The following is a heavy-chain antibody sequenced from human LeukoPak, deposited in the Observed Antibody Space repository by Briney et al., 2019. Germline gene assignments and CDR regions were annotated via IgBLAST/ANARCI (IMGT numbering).Heavy chain of an antibody. D-gene: IGHD6-19*01. J-gene: IGHJ3*02. CDR2: IWYDGSNK. V-gene: IGHV3-33*06. CDR3: AKPGIAVAGDADAFDI. Sequence: GGSLRLSCAASGFTFSSYGMHWVRQAPGKGLEWVSVIWYDGSNKYYADSVKGRFTISRDNSKNTLYLQMNSLIAEDTAVYYCAKPGIAVAGDADAFDIWGQGTMVTVSS. CDR1: GFTFSSYG.